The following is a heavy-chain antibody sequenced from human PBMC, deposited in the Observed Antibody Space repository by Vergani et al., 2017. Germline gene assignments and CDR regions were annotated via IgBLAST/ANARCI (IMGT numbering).Heavy chain of an antibody. J-gene: IGHJ4*02. Sequence: EVQLVESGGGLVKPGGSLRLSCAASRFTFSNVWMSWVRQAPGKGLEWVGRIKSKTDGGTTDYAAPVKGRFTISRDDSKNTLYLQMNSLKTEDTAVYYCTTYLTYYDILTGTNWGQGTLVTVSS. D-gene: IGHD3-9*01. CDR3: TTYLTYYDILTGTN. CDR2: IKSKTDGGTT. CDR1: RFTFSNVW. V-gene: IGHV3-15*01.